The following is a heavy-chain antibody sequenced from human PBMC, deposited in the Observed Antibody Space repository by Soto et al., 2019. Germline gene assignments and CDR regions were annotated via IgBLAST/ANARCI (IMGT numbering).Heavy chain of an antibody. CDR3: ARRPYYYGSGSQSPLDY. CDR1: GGTFSSYA. V-gene: IGHV1-69*12. D-gene: IGHD3-10*01. J-gene: IGHJ4*02. CDR2: IIPIFGTA. Sequence: QVQLVQSGAEVKKPGSSVKVSCKASGGTFSSYAISWVRQAPGQGLEWMGGIIPIFGTANYAQKFQGRVTITADESTSTAYMELSSLRSEDTAVYYCARRPYYYGSGSQSPLDYWGQGTLATVSS.